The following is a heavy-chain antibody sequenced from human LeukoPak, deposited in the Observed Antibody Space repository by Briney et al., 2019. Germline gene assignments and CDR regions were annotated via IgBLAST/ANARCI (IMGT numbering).Heavy chain of an antibody. CDR2: IIPIIGTA. Sequence: ASVKVSCKASGYTFTDYYIHWVRQAPGQGLGWVGGIIPIIGTANYAQKFQGRVTITTDESTSTAYMELSSLRSEDTAVYYCARGPRLFSWQLAFDYWGQGTLVTVSS. CDR1: GYTFTDYY. J-gene: IGHJ4*02. D-gene: IGHD6-13*01. V-gene: IGHV1-69*05. CDR3: ARGPRLFSWQLAFDY.